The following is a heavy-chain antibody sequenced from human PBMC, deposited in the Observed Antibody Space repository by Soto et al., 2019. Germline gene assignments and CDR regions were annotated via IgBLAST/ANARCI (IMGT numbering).Heavy chain of an antibody. J-gene: IGHJ5*02. CDR3: ARTAPLYCSGGSCYANWFDP. V-gene: IGHV4-28*01. Sequence: QVQLQESGPGRVKPSDTLSLTCAVSGYSISSSNWWGWIRQPPGKGLRWIGYIYYSGSTYYNPSLKSRVTMSVDTSKNQFSLKLSSVTAVDTAVYYCARTAPLYCSGGSCYANWFDPWGQGTLVTVSS. D-gene: IGHD2-15*01. CDR2: IYYSGST. CDR1: GYSISSSNW.